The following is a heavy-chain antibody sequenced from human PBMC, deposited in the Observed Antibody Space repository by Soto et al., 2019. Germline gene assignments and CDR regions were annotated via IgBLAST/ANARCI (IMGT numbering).Heavy chain of an antibody. CDR3: ARAVAVPADFDY. CDR1: GYTFTGYA. V-gene: IGHV1-3*05. J-gene: IGHJ4*02. Sequence: QVQVVQSGAEEKKPGASVKVSCTASGYTFTGYAMHWVRQAPGQRLEWMGWINAGNGNTKYSQKFQGRVTITRDTSASTAYMDLSRLRSEDTAVYYCARAVAVPADFDYWGQGTLVTVSS. CDR2: INAGNGNT. D-gene: IGHD6-19*01.